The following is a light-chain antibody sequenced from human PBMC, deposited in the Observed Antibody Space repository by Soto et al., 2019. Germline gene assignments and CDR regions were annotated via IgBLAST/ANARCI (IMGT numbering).Light chain of an antibody. V-gene: IGKV3D-20*02. CDR1: QSVSSSY. J-gene: IGKJ1*01. CDR2: DAS. CDR3: QQRSNWPWT. Sequence: EIVLTQSPGTMSLSPGERATLSCRASQSVSSSYLAWYQQKPGQAPRLLIYDASNRATGTPARFSGSGSGTDFTLTISSLEPEDFALYYCQQRSNWPWTFGQGTKVDVK.